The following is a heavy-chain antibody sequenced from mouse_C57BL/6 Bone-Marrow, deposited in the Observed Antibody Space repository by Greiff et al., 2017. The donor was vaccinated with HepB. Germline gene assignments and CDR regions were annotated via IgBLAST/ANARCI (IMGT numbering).Heavy chain of an antibody. CDR3: ARGGDYDRRPYAMDY. J-gene: IGHJ4*01. D-gene: IGHD2-4*01. CDR2: IYPGGGYT. V-gene: IGHV1-63*01. CDR1: GYTFTNYW. Sequence: VKLMESGAELVRPGTSVKMSCKASGYTFTNYWIGWAKQRPGHGLEWIGDIYPGGGYTNYNEKFKGKATLTADKSSSTAYMQFSSLTSEDSAIYYCARGGDYDRRPYAMDYWGQGTSVTVSS.